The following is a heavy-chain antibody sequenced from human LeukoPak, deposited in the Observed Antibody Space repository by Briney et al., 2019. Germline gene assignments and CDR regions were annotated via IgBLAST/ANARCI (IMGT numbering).Heavy chain of an antibody. D-gene: IGHD3-16*02. CDR2: ISAYNGNT. J-gene: IGHJ4*02. V-gene: IGHV1-18*01. Sequence: ASVKVSCKASGYTFTSYGISWVRQAPGQGLEWMGWISAYNGNTNYAQKLQGRVTMTTDTSTSTAYMELRSLRSDDTAVYYCARVYDYVWGSYRYPGGDYWGQGTLVTVSS. CDR1: GYTFTSYG. CDR3: ARVYDYVWGSYRYPGGDY.